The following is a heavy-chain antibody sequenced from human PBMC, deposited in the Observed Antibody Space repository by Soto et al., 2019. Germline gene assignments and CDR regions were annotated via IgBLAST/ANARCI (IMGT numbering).Heavy chain of an antibody. CDR3: AKDKKWGGMTTIHYFDS. CDR1: GFTADDYA. CDR2: ISSNSDTI. J-gene: IGHJ4*02. V-gene: IGHV3-9*02. D-gene: IGHD4-17*01. Sequence: EVQLVESGGGLVQPGRSLILSCVASGFTADDYALHWVRQAPGKGLEWVSGISSNSDTIHYADSVKGRFTISRDNAKNSLFLQMNSLRPEDTAVYYCAKDKKWGGMTTIHYFDSWGQGTLVTVSS.